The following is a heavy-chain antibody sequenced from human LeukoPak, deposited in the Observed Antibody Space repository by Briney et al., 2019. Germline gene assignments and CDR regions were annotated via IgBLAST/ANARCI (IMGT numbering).Heavy chain of an antibody. CDR1: GFTFSSYG. CDR2: IRYDGSTK. J-gene: IGHJ4*02. CDR3: AKTVSHFDY. D-gene: IGHD4-17*01. V-gene: IGHV3-30*02. Sequence: GGSLRLSCAASGFTFSSYGMHWVRQAPGKGLEWVAFIRYDGSTKSYADSVKGQFIISRDNSKNTVCLQMNSLRAEDTAVYYCAKTVSHFDYWGQGTLVTVSS.